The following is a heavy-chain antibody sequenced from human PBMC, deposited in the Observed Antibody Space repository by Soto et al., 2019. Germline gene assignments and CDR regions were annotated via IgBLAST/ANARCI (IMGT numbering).Heavy chain of an antibody. D-gene: IGHD2-15*01. Sequence: PGGSLRLSCAASGFTFSSYSMNWVRQAPGKGLEWVSSISSSSSYIYYADSVKGRFTISRDNAKNSLYLQMNSLRAEDTAVYYCARLYCSGGSCYSTRGYYYYYGMDVWGQGTTVTVSS. V-gene: IGHV3-21*01. CDR3: ARLYCSGGSCYSTRGYYYYYGMDV. CDR1: GFTFSSYS. J-gene: IGHJ6*02. CDR2: ISSSSSYI.